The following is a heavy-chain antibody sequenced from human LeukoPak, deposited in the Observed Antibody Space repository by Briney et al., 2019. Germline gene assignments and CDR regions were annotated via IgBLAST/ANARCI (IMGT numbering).Heavy chain of an antibody. CDR2: IHHSDGT. Sequence: PSETLSLTCTVSGASVSSQNYYWGWVRQPPGKGLEWIGIIHHSDGTNHNPSLKSRVTISVDTSKNQFSLKLISVTAADTAVYYCVETPNYYYDSSGYLRWGQGTLVTVSS. CDR3: VETPNYYYDSSGYLR. V-gene: IGHV4-39*07. D-gene: IGHD3-22*01. J-gene: IGHJ1*01. CDR1: GASVSSQNYY.